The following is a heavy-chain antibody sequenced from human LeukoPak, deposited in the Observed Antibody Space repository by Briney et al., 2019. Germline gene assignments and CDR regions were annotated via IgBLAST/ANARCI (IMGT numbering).Heavy chain of an antibody. J-gene: IGHJ4*02. CDR3: AKEGSSSWYFDF. D-gene: IGHD6-13*01. Sequence: GRSLRLSCAASGFTFSSYGMHWVRQAPGKGLEWVAVISYDGSNKYYADSVKGRFTISRDNSKNTLYLQMNSLRAEDTAVYYCAKEGSSSWYFDFWGQGTLVTVSS. CDR2: ISYDGSNK. CDR1: GFTFSSYG. V-gene: IGHV3-30*18.